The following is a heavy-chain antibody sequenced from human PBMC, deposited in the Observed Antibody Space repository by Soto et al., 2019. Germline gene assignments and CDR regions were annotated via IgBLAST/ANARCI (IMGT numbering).Heavy chain of an antibody. D-gene: IGHD1-1*01. V-gene: IGHV1-18*01. CDR3: ARDLGLLARWNTTNYYYYGMDV. Sequence: ASVKVSCKASGYTFTSYGISWVRQAPGQGLEWMGWISAYNGNTNYAQKLHGRVTMTTDTSTSTAYMELRSLRSDDTAVYYCARDLGLLARWNTTNYYYYGMDVWGQGSTVTVSS. CDR2: ISAYNGNT. CDR1: GYTFTSYG. J-gene: IGHJ6*02.